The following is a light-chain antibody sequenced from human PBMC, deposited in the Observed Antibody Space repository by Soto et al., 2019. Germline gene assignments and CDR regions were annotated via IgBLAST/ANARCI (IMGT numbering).Light chain of an antibody. CDR1: SSDVGGYNY. J-gene: IGLJ3*02. Sequence: QSALTQPASVSGSPGQSITISCTGTSSDVGGYNYVSWYQQHPGKAPKLMIYDVSKRPSGVPDRFSGSKSGNTASLTISGLQADDEAGYYCCSYAGSYTGVFGGGTKLTVL. CDR3: CSYAGSYTGV. V-gene: IGLV2-11*01. CDR2: DVS.